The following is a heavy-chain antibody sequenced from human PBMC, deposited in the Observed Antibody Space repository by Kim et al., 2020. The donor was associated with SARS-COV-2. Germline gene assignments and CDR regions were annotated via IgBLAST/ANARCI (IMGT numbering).Heavy chain of an antibody. J-gene: IGHJ3*02. V-gene: IGHV5-51*01. CDR2: IYPGDSDT. CDR3: ARRKYMAGSAVCDAFDI. Sequence: GESLKISCKSFGYIFTSYWIGWVRQMPGKGLEWMGIIYPGDSDTRYSPSFQGQVTISADNSINTAYLQWSSLKASDTAMYFCARRKYMAGSAVCDAFDIWGQGTMVPLSS. D-gene: IGHD6-6*01. CDR1: GYIFTSYW.